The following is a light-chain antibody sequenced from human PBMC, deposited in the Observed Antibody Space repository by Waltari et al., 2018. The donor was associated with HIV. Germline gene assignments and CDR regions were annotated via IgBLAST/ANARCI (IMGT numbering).Light chain of an antibody. CDR1: QSISSY. J-gene: IGKJ4*01. CDR3: QQRTNWPLT. CDR2: DAS. Sequence: ETVFTQSPATLSVSPGERATLFCKASQSISSYLAWYQQKLGQAPRLLIYDASTRATGIPARFSGSGSGTDFTLTISSLEPEDVAVYYCQQRTNWPLTFGGGTKVEIK. V-gene: IGKV3-11*01.